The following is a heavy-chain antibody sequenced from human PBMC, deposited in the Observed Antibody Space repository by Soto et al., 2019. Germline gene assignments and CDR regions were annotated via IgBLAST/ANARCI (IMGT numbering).Heavy chain of an antibody. CDR1: GYTFTSYD. D-gene: IGHD2-15*01. J-gene: IGHJ6*02. V-gene: IGHV1-8*02. CDR2: MNPNSGNT. CDR3: ACSGGRKDLRYYYYGMDV. Sequence: QVQLVQSGAEVKKPGASVKVSCKASGYTFTSYDINWVRQATGQELEWMGWMNPNSGNTGYAQKFQGRVTLTRNNAISRAYMELGSLRSENSAVYYCACSGGRKDLRYYYYGMDVWGQGTTVTVSS.